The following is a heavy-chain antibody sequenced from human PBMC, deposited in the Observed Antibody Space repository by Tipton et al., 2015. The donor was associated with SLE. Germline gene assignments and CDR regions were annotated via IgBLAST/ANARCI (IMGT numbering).Heavy chain of an antibody. CDR1: GFTFSSYG. D-gene: IGHD2-15*01. V-gene: IGHV3-30*03. CDR3: ARVIAAPPYGLDV. Sequence: SLRLSCAASGFTFSSYGMSWVRQAPGKGLEWVALISYDGSNKYYADSVKGRFTISRDNSKNTLYVQMNSLRAEDTSVYYCARVIAAPPYGLDVWGQGTTVTVSS. J-gene: IGHJ6*02. CDR2: ISYDGSNK.